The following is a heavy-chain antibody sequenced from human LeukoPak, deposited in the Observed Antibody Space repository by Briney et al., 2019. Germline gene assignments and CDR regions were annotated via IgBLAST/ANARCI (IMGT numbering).Heavy chain of an antibody. Sequence: ASVKVSCKASGYTFTGYYMHWVRQAPGQGLEWMGWINPNSGGTNYAQKFQGRVTMTRDTSISTAYMELSRLRSDDTAMYYCARDQVITFGGVIARFEYWGQGTLVTVSS. CDR3: ARDQVITFGGVIARFEY. V-gene: IGHV1-2*02. D-gene: IGHD3-16*02. J-gene: IGHJ4*02. CDR1: GYTFTGYY. CDR2: INPNSGGT.